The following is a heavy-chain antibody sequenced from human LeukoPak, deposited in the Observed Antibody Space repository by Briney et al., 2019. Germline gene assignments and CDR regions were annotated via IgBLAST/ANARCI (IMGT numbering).Heavy chain of an antibody. CDR2: VAGSGVTT. D-gene: IGHD2-21*02. Sequence: GGSLRLSCAASGFTFSYYAMCWLRQAPGKGLEWVSTVAGSGVTTYYPNSVKGRFTISRDNAKNTLYLQMNSLRAEDTAVYYCARASRTAPVGYWGQGTLVTVSS. V-gene: IGHV3-23*01. J-gene: IGHJ4*02. CDR3: ARASRTAPVGY. CDR1: GFTFSYYA.